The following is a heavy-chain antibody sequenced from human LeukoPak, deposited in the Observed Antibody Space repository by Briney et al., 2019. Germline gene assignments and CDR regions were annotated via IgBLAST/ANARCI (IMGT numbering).Heavy chain of an antibody. Sequence: SETLSLSCTVSGGSIRSYYCSWIRQPPGKGLEWIGYIYYSGNTNYNPSLKSRVTISIDTSKNQFSLRLSSVTAADTAVYYCARQGRTPNYFDYWGQGTLVTVSS. CDR2: IYYSGNT. J-gene: IGHJ4*02. CDR3: ARQGRTPNYFDY. CDR1: GGSIRSYY. V-gene: IGHV4-59*08.